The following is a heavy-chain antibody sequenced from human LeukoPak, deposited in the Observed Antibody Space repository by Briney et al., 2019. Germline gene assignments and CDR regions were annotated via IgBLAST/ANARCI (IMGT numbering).Heavy chain of an antibody. CDR3: VTAPTRTYSVY. J-gene: IGHJ4*02. D-gene: IGHD2-15*01. Sequence: GGSLRLSCVASGFTFSDYYMSWIRQTPGKGLEWVSYISSSADTIYYTDSVKGRFTISRDNAKNLLFLQMNSLRPEDTAVYYCVTAPTRTYSVYWGQGILVTVSS. V-gene: IGHV3-11*04. CDR1: GFTFSDYY. CDR2: ISSSADTI.